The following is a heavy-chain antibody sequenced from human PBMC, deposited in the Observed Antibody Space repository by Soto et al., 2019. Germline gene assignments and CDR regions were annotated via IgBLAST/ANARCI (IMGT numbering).Heavy chain of an antibody. CDR2: ISWDGGST. J-gene: IGHJ6*02. CDR1: GFTFDDYT. V-gene: IGHV3-43*01. D-gene: IGHD6-13*01. Sequence: GGSLRLSCAASGFTFDDYTMHWVRQAPGKGLEWVSLISWDGGSTYYADSVKGRFTISRDNSKNSLYLQMNSLRTEDTALYYCAKDMSRRSWFNYYYYYGMDVWGQGTTVTVSS. CDR3: AKDMSRRSWFNYYYYYGMDV.